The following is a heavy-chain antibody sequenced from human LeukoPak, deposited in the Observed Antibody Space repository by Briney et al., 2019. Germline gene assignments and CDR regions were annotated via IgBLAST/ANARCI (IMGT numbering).Heavy chain of an antibody. D-gene: IGHD3-9*01. CDR3: ARMERYYDILTGAMDV. V-gene: IGHV1-18*04. CDR1: GYTFNSYG. J-gene: IGHJ6*04. CDR2: ISAYNGNT. Sequence: ASVKVSCKVFGYTFNSYGISWVRQAPGQGLEWMGWISAYNGNTNYAQKLQGRVTVTTDTSTSTAYMELRSLRSDDTAVYYCARMERYYDILTGAMDVWGKGTTATVSS.